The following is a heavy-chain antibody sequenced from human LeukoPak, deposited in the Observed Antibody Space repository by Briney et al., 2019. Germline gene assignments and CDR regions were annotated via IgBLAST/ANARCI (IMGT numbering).Heavy chain of an antibody. D-gene: IGHD3-22*01. J-gene: IGHJ6*03. V-gene: IGHV1-69*05. CDR2: IIHIFGTA. CDR3: ARATYYYDSSARGLYYYFKDV. Sequence: ASVKVSCKASGGTFNSYAISWVRQAPGHGLEWIVRIIHIFGTANYAQKFQGRVTITTDESTSTAYMELSSLRSEDTAVYYCARATYYYDSSARGLYYYFKDVWGKGTTVTVSS. CDR1: GGTFNSYA.